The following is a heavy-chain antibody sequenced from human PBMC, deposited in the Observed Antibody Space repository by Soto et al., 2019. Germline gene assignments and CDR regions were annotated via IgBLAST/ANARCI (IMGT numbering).Heavy chain of an antibody. CDR3: ALEREMATISPDAFDI. Sequence: QVQLVQSGAEVKKPGSSVKVSCKASGGTFSSYAISWVRQAPGQGLEWMGGIIPIFGTANYAQKFQGRVTITADESTSTAYMELSSLRSEDTAVYYCALEREMATISPDAFDIWGQGTMVTVSS. CDR2: IIPIFGTA. V-gene: IGHV1-69*01. CDR1: GGTFSSYA. J-gene: IGHJ3*02. D-gene: IGHD5-12*01.